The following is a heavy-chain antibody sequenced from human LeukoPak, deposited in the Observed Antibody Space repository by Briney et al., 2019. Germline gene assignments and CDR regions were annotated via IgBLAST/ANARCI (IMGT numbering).Heavy chain of an antibody. CDR3: ARGKSRGSHIDY. D-gene: IGHD1-26*01. J-gene: IGHJ4*02. Sequence: PSETLSLTCTVSGYSISSGYYWGWIRQPPGKGLEWIGGIYGSGSTYYNPSLKSRVTISVDTSKNQFSLRMNSVTAADTAVYYCARGKSRGSHIDYWGQGTLVTVSS. CDR2: IYGSGST. CDR1: GYSISSGYY. V-gene: IGHV4-38-2*02.